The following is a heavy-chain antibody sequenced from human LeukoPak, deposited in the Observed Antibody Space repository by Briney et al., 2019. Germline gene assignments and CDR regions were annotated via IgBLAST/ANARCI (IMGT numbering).Heavy chain of an antibody. Sequence: ASVKVSCKASGYTFTGYYMHWVRQAPGKGLEWVSAISGSGGSTYYADSVKGRFTISRDNSKNTLYLQMNSLRAEDTAVYYCAKVAAVAEEEDAFDIWGQGTMVTVSS. CDR1: GYTFTGYY. CDR2: ISGSGGST. V-gene: IGHV3-23*01. CDR3: AKVAAVAEEEDAFDI. J-gene: IGHJ3*02. D-gene: IGHD6-19*01.